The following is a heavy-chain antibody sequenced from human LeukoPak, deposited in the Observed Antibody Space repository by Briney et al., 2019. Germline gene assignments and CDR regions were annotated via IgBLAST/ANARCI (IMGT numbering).Heavy chain of an antibody. CDR2: INPNSGGT. V-gene: IGHV1-2*06. CDR3: ARPSNYYYMDV. Sequence: APVKVSCKASGYTFTGYYMHWVRQAPGQGLEWMGRINPNSGGTDYAQKFQGRVTMTRDTSISTAYMELSRLRSDDTAVYYCARPSNYYYMDVWGKGTTVTVSS. J-gene: IGHJ6*03. CDR1: GYTFTGYY.